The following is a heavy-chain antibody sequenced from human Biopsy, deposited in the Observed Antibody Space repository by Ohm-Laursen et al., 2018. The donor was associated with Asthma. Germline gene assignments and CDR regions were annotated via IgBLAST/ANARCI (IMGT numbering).Heavy chain of an antibody. CDR1: GGTFSSYA. CDR3: ARRNQWLSLSLDF. V-gene: IGHV1-69*13. Sequence: SVKVSCKASGGTFSSYAISWVRQAPGQGLEWMGGINPLLGSTNYAPRFQGRVTLTADESSSTVYMELSSLTSDDTAVYYCARRNQWLSLSLDFWGQGTLVTVSS. J-gene: IGHJ4*02. D-gene: IGHD5-12*01. CDR2: INPLLGST.